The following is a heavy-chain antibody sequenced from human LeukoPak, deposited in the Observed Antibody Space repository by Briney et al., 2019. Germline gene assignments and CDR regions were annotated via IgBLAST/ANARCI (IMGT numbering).Heavy chain of an antibody. V-gene: IGHV1-3*01. J-gene: IGHJ6*02. CDR2: INAGNGNT. CDR3: ARRTLISYGRGSNYPTYTSVMAV. Sequence: ASVKVSCKASGYTFTSYAMHWVRQAPGQRLEWMGWINAGNGNTKYSQKFQGRVTITRDTSASTAYMELSSLRSEDTAVYYCARRTLISYGRGSNYPTYTSVMAVWAQG. D-gene: IGHD3-10*01. CDR1: GYTFTSYA.